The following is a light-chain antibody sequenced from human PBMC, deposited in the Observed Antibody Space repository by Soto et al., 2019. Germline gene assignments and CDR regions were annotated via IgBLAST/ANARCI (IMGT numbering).Light chain of an antibody. CDR1: QSSNRW. Sequence: DIQMAQSPSSLSASVGDRVTITCRASQSSNRWLAWYQQKQGKAPKFLIYDASSLESGVPSRFRGSGSGTDFTLTISRLEPEDFEVYYCQQYGSIPWTFGQGTQVDI. CDR2: DAS. CDR3: QQYGSIPWT. J-gene: IGKJ1*01. V-gene: IGKV1-5*01.